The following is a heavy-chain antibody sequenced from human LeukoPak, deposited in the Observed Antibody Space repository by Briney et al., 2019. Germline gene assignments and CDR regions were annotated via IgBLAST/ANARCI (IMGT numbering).Heavy chain of an antibody. Sequence: ASVKVSCKASGYTFTSYGISWVRQAPGQGLEWMGWISAHNGNTNYAQKLQGRVTMTTDTSTSTAYMELRSLRSDDTAVYYCARDRYDFWSGYPKSSYYFDYWGQRTLVTVSS. D-gene: IGHD3-3*01. CDR2: ISAHNGNT. CDR3: ARDRYDFWSGYPKSSYYFDY. V-gene: IGHV1-18*01. J-gene: IGHJ4*02. CDR1: GYTFTSYG.